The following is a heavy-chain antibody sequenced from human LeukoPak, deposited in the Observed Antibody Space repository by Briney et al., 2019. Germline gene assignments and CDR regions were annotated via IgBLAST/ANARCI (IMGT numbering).Heavy chain of an antibody. V-gene: IGHV3-53*04. CDR3: ARSLGAVHGAFDI. D-gene: IGHD6-25*01. J-gene: IGHJ4*02. CDR1: GFTVSSNY. CDR2: IYSGGST. Sequence: GGSLRLSCAASGFTVSSNYMSWVRQAPGKGLEWVSVIYSGGSTYYADSVKGRFTISRHNFKNTLYLQMNSLRAEDTAVYYCARSLGAVHGAFDIWGQGTLVTVSS.